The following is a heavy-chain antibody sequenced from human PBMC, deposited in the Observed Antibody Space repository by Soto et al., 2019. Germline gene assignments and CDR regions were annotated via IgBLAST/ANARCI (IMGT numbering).Heavy chain of an antibody. CDR3: AKGPTTTVTTLLGFFYFDY. CDR2: ISGSGGST. V-gene: IGHV3-23*01. D-gene: IGHD4-17*01. J-gene: IGHJ4*02. Sequence: GGSLRLSCAASGFTFSSYAMSWVRQAPGKGLEWVSAISGSGGSTYYADSVKGRFTISRDNSKNTLYLQMNSLRAEDTAVYYCAKGPTTTVTTLLGFFYFDYWGQGTLVTVSS. CDR1: GFTFSSYA.